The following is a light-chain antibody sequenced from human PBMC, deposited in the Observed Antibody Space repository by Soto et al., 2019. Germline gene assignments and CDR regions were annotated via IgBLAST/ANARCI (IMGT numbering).Light chain of an antibody. J-gene: IGKJ2*01. CDR3: QKYNSDPRT. CDR1: HGLNKY. V-gene: IGKV1-27*01. Sequence: DIQMTQSPSSLSASVGDRVTITCRASHGLNKYLAWFQQKPGQVPDLLIYASSTLRSGVPSWFSGSGSGKTYALTISSRQPEDGATYYCQKYNSDPRTFGQGTKVEIK. CDR2: ASS.